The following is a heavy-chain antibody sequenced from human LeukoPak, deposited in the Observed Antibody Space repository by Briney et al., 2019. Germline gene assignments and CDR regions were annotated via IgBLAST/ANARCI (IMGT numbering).Heavy chain of an antibody. V-gene: IGHV3-64D*06. CDR1: GFTFSNYP. D-gene: IGHD5-24*01. Sequence: GGSLRLPCSASGFTFSNYPMHWVRQAPGKGLEYVSVVNTNGGATYYADSVKGRSTISRDNSKNTVYLQISSLRGEDTAMYYCVRGWRIMDVWGQGTTVTVSS. CDR2: VNTNGGAT. J-gene: IGHJ6*02. CDR3: VRGWRIMDV.